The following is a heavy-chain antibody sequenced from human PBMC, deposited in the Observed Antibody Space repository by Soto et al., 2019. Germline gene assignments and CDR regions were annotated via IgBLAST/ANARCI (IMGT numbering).Heavy chain of an antibody. CDR2: ISYDGSNK. Sequence: GGSLRLSCVASGFTFNSYGMHWVRQAPGKGLEWVAPISYDGSNKYYADSVKGRFTISRDNSKNTLYLQMNSLRAEDTAVYYCAKDRWVDAFDIWGQGTMVTVSS. J-gene: IGHJ3*02. D-gene: IGHD1-26*01. V-gene: IGHV3-30*18. CDR1: GFTFNSYG. CDR3: AKDRWVDAFDI.